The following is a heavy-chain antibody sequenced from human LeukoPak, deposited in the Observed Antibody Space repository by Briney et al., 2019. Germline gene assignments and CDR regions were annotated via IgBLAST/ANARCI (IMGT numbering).Heavy chain of an antibody. Sequence: ASVKVSCKASGYTFTSYDINWARQATGQGLEWMGWMNPNSGNTGYAQKFQGRVTMIRNTSISTAYMELSSLRSEDTAVYYCARGWVVDYYYYYGMDVWGQGTTVTVSS. CDR3: ARGWVVDYYYYYGMDV. V-gene: IGHV1-8*01. CDR2: MNPNSGNT. CDR1: GYTFTSYD. D-gene: IGHD2-2*01. J-gene: IGHJ6*02.